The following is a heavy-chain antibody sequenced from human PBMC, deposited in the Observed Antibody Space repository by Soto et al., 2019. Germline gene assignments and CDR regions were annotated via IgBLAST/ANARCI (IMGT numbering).Heavy chain of an antibody. V-gene: IGHV3-30*18. CDR1: GFTFSSYG. CDR3: AKDLMTTVVTPLY. J-gene: IGHJ4*02. Sequence: QVQLVESGGGVVQPGRSLRLSCAASGFTFSSYGMHWVRQAPGKGLEWVAVISYDGSNKYYADSVKGRFTISRDNSKNTLYLQMNSLRAEDTAVYYGAKDLMTTVVTPLYWGQGTLVTVSS. D-gene: IGHD4-17*01. CDR2: ISYDGSNK.